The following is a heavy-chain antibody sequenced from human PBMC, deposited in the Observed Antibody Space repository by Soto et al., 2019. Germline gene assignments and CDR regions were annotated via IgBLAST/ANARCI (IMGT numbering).Heavy chain of an antibody. CDR3: ARDSPPPYDFWSGYSKPYNWFDP. CDR2: IIPIFGTA. J-gene: IGHJ5*02. D-gene: IGHD3-3*01. V-gene: IGHV1-69*13. CDR1: GGTFSSYA. Sequence: SVKVSCKASGGTFSSYAISWVRQAPGQGLEWMGGIIPIFGTANYAQKFQGRVTITADESTSTAYMELSSLRSEDTAVYYCARDSPPPYDFWSGYSKPYNWFDPWGQGTLVTVS.